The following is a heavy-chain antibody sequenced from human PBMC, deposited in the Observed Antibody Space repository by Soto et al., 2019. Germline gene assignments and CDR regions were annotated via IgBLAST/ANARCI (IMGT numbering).Heavy chain of an antibody. D-gene: IGHD5-12*01. CDR1: XDXVSSNTAY. CDR3: AKGDNLGPKTGYAFDP. CDR2: TYFRSKWYN. V-gene: IGHV6-1*01. Sequence: TLSLTCAIXXDXVSSNTAYXXWIRQSPSRGLEWLGRTYFRSKWYNDYAVSVKSRIIINPDTSNNQFCLQLNSVTPEDTAVYFCAKGDNLGPKTGYAFDPWGQGIMVTVSS. J-gene: IGHJ5*02.